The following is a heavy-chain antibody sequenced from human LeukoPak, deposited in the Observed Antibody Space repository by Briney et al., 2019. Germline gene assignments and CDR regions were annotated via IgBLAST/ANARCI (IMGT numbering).Heavy chain of an antibody. CDR1: GFTFSSYS. D-gene: IGHD4-17*01. V-gene: IGHV3-48*04. Sequence: GGSLRLSCAASGFTFSSYSMNWVRQAPGKGLEWVSYISSSSSTIYYADSVKGRFTISRDNAENSLYLQMNSLRAEDTAVYYCARVNGDYDLDYWGQGTLVTVSS. CDR2: ISSSSSTI. CDR3: ARVNGDYDLDY. J-gene: IGHJ4*02.